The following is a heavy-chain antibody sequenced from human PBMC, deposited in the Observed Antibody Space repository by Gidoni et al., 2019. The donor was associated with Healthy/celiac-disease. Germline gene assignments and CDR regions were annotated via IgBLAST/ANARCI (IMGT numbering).Heavy chain of an antibody. CDR2: ITHSGST. CDR3: ARGPRITIFGVVIGHYGMDV. J-gene: IGHJ6*02. D-gene: IGHD3-3*01. Sequence: QVQLQQWGAGLVKPSETLSLTCPVYGGSFSGYYWRWIRQPPGKGLEWIGEITHSGSTNCNPSLKSRVTISVDTSKNQFSLKLSSVTAADTAVYYCARGPRITIFGVVIGHYGMDVWGQGTTVTVSS. CDR1: GGSFSGYY. V-gene: IGHV4-34*01.